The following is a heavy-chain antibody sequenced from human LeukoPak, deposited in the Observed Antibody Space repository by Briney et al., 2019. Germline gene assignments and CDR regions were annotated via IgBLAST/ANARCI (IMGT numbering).Heavy chain of an antibody. CDR2: ISCNSGSI. J-gene: IGHJ4*02. CDR3: AKDNDSSGYYGPYFDY. CDR1: VVTFDDYA. V-gene: IGHV3-9*03. Sequence: GGSLRLSCAKSVVTFDDYAMHWVRQAPGKGLEWVSGISCNSGSIGYADSVKGRFTISRDNAKNSLYLQMNSLRAEDMALYYCAKDNDSSGYYGPYFDYWGQGTLVTVSS. D-gene: IGHD3-22*01.